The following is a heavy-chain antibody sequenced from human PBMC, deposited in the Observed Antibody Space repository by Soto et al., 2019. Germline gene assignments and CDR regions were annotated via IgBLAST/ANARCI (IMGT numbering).Heavy chain of an antibody. Sequence: SETLSLTCTVSGGSINSYFWSWIRQSPGKGLEWIGHIYYSGSTSYSPSLKSRVSISVDTSKNQFSLEVHSVTAADTAVYYCARAGTNMVQFDYWGQGXLVTVSS. CDR1: GGSINSYF. D-gene: IGHD3-10*01. CDR2: IYYSGST. V-gene: IGHV4-59*01. J-gene: IGHJ4*02. CDR3: ARAGTNMVQFDY.